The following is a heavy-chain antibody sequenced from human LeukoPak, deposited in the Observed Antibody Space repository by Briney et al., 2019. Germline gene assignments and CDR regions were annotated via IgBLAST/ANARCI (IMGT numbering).Heavy chain of an antibody. Sequence: ASVKVSCKASGYTFTGYYMHWVRQAPGQGLEWMGWINPNSGGTNYAQKFQGRVTMTRDTSISTAYMELSRLRSDDTAVYYCARGYGDYGNWFDPWGQGTLVTVS. J-gene: IGHJ5*02. CDR1: GYTFTGYY. D-gene: IGHD4-17*01. CDR3: ARGYGDYGNWFDP. CDR2: INPNSGGT. V-gene: IGHV1-2*02.